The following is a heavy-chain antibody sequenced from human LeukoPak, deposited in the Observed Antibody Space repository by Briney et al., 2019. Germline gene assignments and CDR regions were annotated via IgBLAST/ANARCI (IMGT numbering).Heavy chain of an antibody. CDR2: ISAYNGNT. V-gene: IGHV1-18*01. J-gene: IGHJ5*02. Sequence: WASVKVSCKASGYTFTSYAMNWVRQAPGQGLEWMGWISAYNGNTNYAQKLQGRVTMTTDTSTSTAYMELRSLRSDDTAVYYCARAPSIAARPGWFDPWGQGTLVTVSS. CDR3: ARAPSIAARPGWFDP. D-gene: IGHD6-6*01. CDR1: GYTFTSYA.